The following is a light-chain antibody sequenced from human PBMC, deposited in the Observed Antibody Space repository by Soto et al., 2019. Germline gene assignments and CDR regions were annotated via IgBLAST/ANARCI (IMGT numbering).Light chain of an antibody. V-gene: IGKV1-33*01. CDR3: QQFEALPT. J-gene: IGKJ4*01. CDR1: QDIHNY. Sequence: DIQMTQSPSSLSASIGDRVTITCQASQDIHNYLNWFQQKPGKAPKLLIYDASNLETGVPSRFRGSGSGTHFTLTIRSLQPEDFATYYCQQFEALPTFGGGTNVEIK. CDR2: DAS.